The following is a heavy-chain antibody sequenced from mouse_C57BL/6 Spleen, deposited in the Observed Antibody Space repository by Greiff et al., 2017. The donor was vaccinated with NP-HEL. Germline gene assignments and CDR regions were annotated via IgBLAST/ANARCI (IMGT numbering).Heavy chain of an antibody. CDR3: ARGIYYYGSSYYFDY. V-gene: IGHV1-47*01. J-gene: IGHJ2*01. D-gene: IGHD1-1*01. CDR2: FHPYNDAT. CDR1: GYTFTTYP. Sequence: QVQLQQSGAELVKPGASVKMSCKASGYTFTTYPIEWMKQNHGKSLEWIGNFHPYNDATKYNEKFKGKATLTVEKSSSTVYLELSRLTSDDSAVYYCARGIYYYGSSYYFDYWGQGTTLTVSS.